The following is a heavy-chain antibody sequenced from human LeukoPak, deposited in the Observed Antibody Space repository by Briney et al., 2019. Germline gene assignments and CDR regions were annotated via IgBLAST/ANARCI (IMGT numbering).Heavy chain of an antibody. J-gene: IGHJ6*02. CDR1: GFTNSSYG. Sequence: GGSLRLSCAASGFTNSSYGMHLVRQASGKGLEWVAVIWYDGSNKYYADSVKGRFTISRDNSKNTLYLQMNSLRAEDTAVYYCARGRLQYNYYYYGMDVWGQGTTVTVSS. V-gene: IGHV3-33*01. CDR3: ARGRLQYNYYYYGMDV. D-gene: IGHD4-4*01. CDR2: IWYDGSNK.